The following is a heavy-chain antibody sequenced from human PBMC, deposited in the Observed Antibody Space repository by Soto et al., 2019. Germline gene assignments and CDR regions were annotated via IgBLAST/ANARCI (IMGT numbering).Heavy chain of an antibody. CDR1: GGSISSSNW. D-gene: IGHD6-6*01. CDR3: AREGYSSSSKAFDP. V-gene: IGHV4-4*02. CDR2: IYHSGST. Sequence: SETLSLTCAVSGGSISSSNWWSWVRQPPGKGLGWIGEIYHSGSTNYNPSLKSRVTISVDKSKNQFSLKLSSVTAADTAVYYCAREGYSSSSKAFDPWGQGTLVTVSS. J-gene: IGHJ5*02.